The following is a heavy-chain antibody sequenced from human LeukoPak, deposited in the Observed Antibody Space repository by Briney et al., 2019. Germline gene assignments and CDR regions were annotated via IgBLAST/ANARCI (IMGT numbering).Heavy chain of an antibody. V-gene: IGHV3-33*01. Sequence: PGGSLRLSCAASGFTFSSYGMHWVRQAPGKGLEWVAVIWYDGSNKYYADSVKGRFTISRDNSKNTLYLQMNSLRAEDTAVYYCARDGALSSAHTGAFDIWGQGTMVTVSS. J-gene: IGHJ3*02. CDR3: ARDGALSSAHTGAFDI. CDR1: GFTFSSYG. D-gene: IGHD3-22*01. CDR2: IWYDGSNK.